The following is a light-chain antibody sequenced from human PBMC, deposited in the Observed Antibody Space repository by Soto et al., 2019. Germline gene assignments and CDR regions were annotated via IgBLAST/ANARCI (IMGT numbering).Light chain of an antibody. V-gene: IGKV1-5*01. CDR3: QQFRNWPWT. J-gene: IGKJ1*01. CDR2: DAS. Sequence: DIQMTQSPSTLSASVGDRVTITCRASQSISSWLAWYQRKPGKAPKLLIYDASSLESGVPSRFSGSGSGTEFTLTISSLQSEDFAVYYCQQFRNWPWTFGQGTKVDIK. CDR1: QSISSW.